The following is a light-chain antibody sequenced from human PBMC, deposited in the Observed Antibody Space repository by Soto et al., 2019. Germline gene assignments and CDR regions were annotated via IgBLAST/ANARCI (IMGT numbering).Light chain of an antibody. V-gene: IGLV1-36*01. Sequence: QSALTQPPSVSEAPRQRVTISCSGSNSNIGNNEVSWYQQLPGKAPKLLIFYDDLLPSGVSDRFSGSKSGTSASLAISGLQSEDEADYYCAAWDDRLNGYVFGTGTKLTVL. J-gene: IGLJ1*01. CDR2: YDD. CDR1: NSNIGNNE. CDR3: AAWDDRLNGYV.